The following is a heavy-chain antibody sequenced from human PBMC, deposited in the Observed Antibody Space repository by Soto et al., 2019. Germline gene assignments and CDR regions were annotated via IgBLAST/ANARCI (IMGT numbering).Heavy chain of an antibody. CDR1: GGTFSSYA. CDR3: AIRDYYYYGMDV. J-gene: IGHJ6*02. V-gene: IGHV1-69*13. CDR2: IIPIFGTA. Sequence: GGSVKVSCKASGGTFSSYAISWVRQAPGQGLEWMGGIIPIFGTANYAQKFQGRVTITADESTSTAYMELSSLRSEDTAVYYCAIRDYYYYGMDVWGQGTTVTVSS.